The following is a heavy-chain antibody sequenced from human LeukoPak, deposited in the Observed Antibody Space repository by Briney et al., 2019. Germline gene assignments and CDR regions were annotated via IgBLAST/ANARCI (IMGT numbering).Heavy chain of an antibody. CDR2: INHSGST. Sequence: PSETLSLTCTVSGGSVNSDNYYWSWIRQPPGKGLEWIGEINHSGSTNYNPSLKSRVTISVDTSKNQFSLKLSSVTAADTAVYYCARGLGIAVARIPFDYWGQGTLVTVSS. V-gene: IGHV4-61*01. D-gene: IGHD6-19*01. CDR1: GGSVNSDNYY. J-gene: IGHJ4*02. CDR3: ARGLGIAVARIPFDY.